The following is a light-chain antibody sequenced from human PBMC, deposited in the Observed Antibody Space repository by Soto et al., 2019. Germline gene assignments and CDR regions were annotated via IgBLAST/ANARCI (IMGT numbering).Light chain of an antibody. CDR1: QSVSSK. Sequence: EIVITQSPATLSVSPGEGATLSCRASQSVSSKLAGYQQKPGQAPRLLIYGASTRATGIPARFSGSGSGTEFTLIISSLQSEDSAVYYCQQYNSWLWSFGQGTKVESK. V-gene: IGKV3-15*01. CDR3: QQYNSWLWS. CDR2: GAS. J-gene: IGKJ1*01.